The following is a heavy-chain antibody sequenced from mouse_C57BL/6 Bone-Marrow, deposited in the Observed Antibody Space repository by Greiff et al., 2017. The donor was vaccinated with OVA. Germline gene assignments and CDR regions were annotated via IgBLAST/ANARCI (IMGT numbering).Heavy chain of an antibody. Sequence: VKLMESGPDLVKPGASVKISCKASGYAFSSSWMNWVKQRPGKGLEWIGRIYPGGGDTNYNGKFKDKATLTADKSTSTAYMQLSSLTCEVSAVYFWARPTGRHCAMDYWGQGTTVTVS. D-gene: IGHD1-1*01. CDR1: GYAFSSSW. CDR2: IYPGGGDT. V-gene: IGHV1-82*01. J-gene: IGHJ4*01. CDR3: ARPTGRHCAMDY.